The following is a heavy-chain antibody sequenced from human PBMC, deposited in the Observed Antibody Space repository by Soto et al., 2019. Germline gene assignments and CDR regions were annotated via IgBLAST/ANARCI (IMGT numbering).Heavy chain of an antibody. V-gene: IGHV4-31*03. CDR2: IYYSGST. CDR3: ARDRSGSLEYYFDY. CDR1: GGSISSGGYY. D-gene: IGHD1-26*01. J-gene: IGHJ4*02. Sequence: QVQLQESGPGLVKPSQTLSLTCTVSGGSISSGGYYWSWIRQHPGKDLEWIGYIYYSGSTYYNPSLKSRVTISVDTSKNQFSLKLSSVTAADTAVYYCARDRSGSLEYYFDYWGQGTLVTVSS.